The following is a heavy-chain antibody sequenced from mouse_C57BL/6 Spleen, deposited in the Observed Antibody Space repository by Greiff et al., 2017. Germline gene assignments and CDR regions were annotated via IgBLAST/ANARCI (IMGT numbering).Heavy chain of an antibody. CDR3: ATYWDGFAY. CDR1: GYTFTGYS. Sequence: VQLQQSGPELVKPGASVKISCKASGYTFTGYSINWVKQRPGQGLEWIGCIYPGSGNTKYNEKFKGKATLTVDTSSSTAYMQLSSLTSEDSAVYFCATYWDGFAYWGQGTLVTVSA. J-gene: IGHJ3*01. CDR2: IYPGSGNT. V-gene: IGHV1-84*01. D-gene: IGHD4-1*01.